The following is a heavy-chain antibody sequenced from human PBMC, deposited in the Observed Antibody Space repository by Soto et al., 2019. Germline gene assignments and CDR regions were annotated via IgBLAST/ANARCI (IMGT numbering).Heavy chain of an antibody. J-gene: IGHJ4*02. CDR1: GGSVSNND. D-gene: IGHD3-16*01. CDR2: IYHSGST. CDR3: ARGLGFFDY. Sequence: SETLSLTCSVSGGSVSNNDWTWIRQFPGKGLEWIGYIYHSGSTNYNYSPSLKSRLTISVDTSKNQLSLKLKSVTAADTAVYYCARGLGFFDYWGPGSLVTVSS. V-gene: IGHV4-59*02.